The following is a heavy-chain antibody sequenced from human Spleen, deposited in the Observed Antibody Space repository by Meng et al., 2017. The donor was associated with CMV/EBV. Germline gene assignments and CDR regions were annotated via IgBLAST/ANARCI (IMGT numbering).Heavy chain of an antibody. CDR1: GYTFTGYY. CDR2: INPTSGGT. J-gene: IGHJ4*02. V-gene: IGHV1-2*06. Sequence: CKASGYTFTGYYMHWVRQAPGQGLEWMGRINPTSGGTNYAQKFQGRVTMTRDTSISTAYMELSRLRSDDTAVYYCARMGYSGYDWSDYWGQGTLVTVSS. D-gene: IGHD5-12*01. CDR3: ARMGYSGYDWSDY.